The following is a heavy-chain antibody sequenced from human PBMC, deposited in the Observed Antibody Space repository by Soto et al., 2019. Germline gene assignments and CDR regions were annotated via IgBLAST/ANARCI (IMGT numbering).Heavy chain of an antibody. Sequence: GSLRLSCAASGFTFSSYGMHWVRQAPGKGLEWVAVISNEEANKNYVDSVKGRFTVSRDNSKNTLSLQMNSLRVEDTAIYYCAKGSSGYCYPHLDNWGQGTPVTVSS. J-gene: IGHJ4*02. CDR3: AKGSSGYCYPHLDN. CDR2: ISNEEANK. V-gene: IGHV3-30*18. CDR1: GFTFSSYG. D-gene: IGHD3-22*01.